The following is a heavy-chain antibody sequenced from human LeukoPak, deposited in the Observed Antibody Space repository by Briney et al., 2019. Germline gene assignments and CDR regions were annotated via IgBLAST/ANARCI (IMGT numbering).Heavy chain of an antibody. D-gene: IGHD6-6*01. V-gene: IGHV3-11*06. CDR1: GGSISSSDYY. J-gene: IGHJ4*02. CDR2: ISSSSSYI. CDR3: ARDKGTSYLSSFDY. Sequence: LSLTCTVSGGSISSSDYYWGWIRQPPGKGLEWVSSISSSSSYIYYADSVKGRFTISRDNAKNSLYLQMNSLRAADTAVYYCARDKGTSYLSSFDYWGQGTLVTVSS.